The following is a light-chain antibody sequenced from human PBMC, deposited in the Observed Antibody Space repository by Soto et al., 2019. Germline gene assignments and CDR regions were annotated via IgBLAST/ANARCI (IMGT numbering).Light chain of an antibody. Sequence: EIVLTQSPGTLSLSPGERATLSCRASQSVSSSYLAWYQQKPGQAPRLLIYGASSRATGIPDRFSGSGSGTDFTLTINRLEPEYFAVYYFQQYGSSPLTFGGGTKVEIK. CDR1: QSVSSSY. CDR2: GAS. V-gene: IGKV3-20*01. CDR3: QQYGSSPLT. J-gene: IGKJ4*01.